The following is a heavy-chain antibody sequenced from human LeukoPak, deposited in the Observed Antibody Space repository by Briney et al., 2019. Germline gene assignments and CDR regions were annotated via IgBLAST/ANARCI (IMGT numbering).Heavy chain of an antibody. Sequence: GGSLRLSCAASGFTFSGYGMHWVRQAPGKGLEWVALISFDGSNQYYADSVKGRFTISRDNSKNTLYLQMSSLGAEDTAVYYCAKPPEVGATVAYFDYWGQGTLVTVSS. J-gene: IGHJ4*02. V-gene: IGHV3-30*18. CDR1: GFTFSGYG. D-gene: IGHD1-26*01. CDR3: AKPPEVGATVAYFDY. CDR2: ISFDGSNQ.